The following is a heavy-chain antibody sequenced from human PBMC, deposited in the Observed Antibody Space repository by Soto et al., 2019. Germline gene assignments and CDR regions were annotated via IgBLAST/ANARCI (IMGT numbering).Heavy chain of an antibody. Sequence: VQLVESGGGVVQPGRSLRLSCAASGFTFSSYAMHWVRQAPGKGLEWVAVISYDGSNKYYADSVKGRFTISRDNSKNTLYLQMNSLRAEDTAVYYCARGGTAVADLFDPWGQGTLVTVSS. CDR2: ISYDGSNK. D-gene: IGHD6-19*01. CDR3: ARGGTAVADLFDP. CDR1: GFTFSSYA. V-gene: IGHV3-30-3*01. J-gene: IGHJ5*02.